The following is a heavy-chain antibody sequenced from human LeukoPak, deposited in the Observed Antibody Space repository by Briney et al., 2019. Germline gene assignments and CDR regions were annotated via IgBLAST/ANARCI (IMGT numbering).Heavy chain of an antibody. CDR2: ISYDGSNK. CDR1: GFTFSSYA. CDR3: ARDRGVVVYYYYMDV. V-gene: IGHV3-30-3*01. J-gene: IGHJ6*03. Sequence: PGGSLRLSCAASGFTFSSYAMHWVRQAPGKGLEWMAVISYDGSNKYYADSVKGRFTISRDNSKNTLYLQMNSLRAEDTAVYYCARDRGVVVYYYYMDVWGKGTTVTVSS. D-gene: IGHD2-2*01.